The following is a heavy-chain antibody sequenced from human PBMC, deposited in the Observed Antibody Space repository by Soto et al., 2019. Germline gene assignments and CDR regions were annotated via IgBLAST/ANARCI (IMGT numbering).Heavy chain of an antibody. CDR3: ARLQFSERFDY. Sequence: SETLSLTCAVSGGSISGDGFSWSWIRQPPGKGLEWIGYILHTGDTQYNPSHKSRVSMSVDKSKNQFSLHLTSVTASDSAVYYCARLQFSERFDYWGQGALVTVSS. CDR1: GGSISGDGFS. J-gene: IGHJ4*02. D-gene: IGHD1-1*01. V-gene: IGHV4-30-2*01. CDR2: ILHTGDT.